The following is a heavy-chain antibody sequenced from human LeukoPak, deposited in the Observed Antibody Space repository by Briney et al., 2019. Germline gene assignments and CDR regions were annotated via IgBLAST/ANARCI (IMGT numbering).Heavy chain of an antibody. Sequence: GGSLRLSCAASGFTFSSYAMHWVRQAPGKGLEWVAVISYDGSNKYYADSVKGRFTISRDNSKNTLYLQMNSLRAEDTAVYYCARDRSGTYYTPDYWGQGTLVTVSS. D-gene: IGHD1-26*01. CDR1: GFTFSSYA. V-gene: IGHV3-30-3*01. J-gene: IGHJ4*02. CDR3: ARDRSGTYYTPDY. CDR2: ISYDGSNK.